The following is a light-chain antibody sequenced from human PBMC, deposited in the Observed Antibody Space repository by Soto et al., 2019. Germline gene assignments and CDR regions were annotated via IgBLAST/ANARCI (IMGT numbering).Light chain of an antibody. CDR2: DNY. Sequence: QSVLTQPPSLSAAPGQEVTISCSGSGSNVGYNSVSWYQQLPGTAPKLLIYDNYKRPSGIPARFSGSKSGTSASLGITGLQTGDEADYYCGAWDDRLNAYVFGSGTKLTVL. J-gene: IGLJ1*01. CDR1: GSNVGYNS. V-gene: IGLV1-51*01. CDR3: GAWDDRLNAYV.